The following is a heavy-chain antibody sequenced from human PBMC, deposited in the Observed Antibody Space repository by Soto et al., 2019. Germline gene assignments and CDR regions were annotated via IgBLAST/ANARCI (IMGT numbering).Heavy chain of an antibody. V-gene: IGHV1-3*05. J-gene: IGHJ4*02. CDR3: ARGGPPIDY. CDR2: INAGNGHT. Sequence: QVQLVQSGAEEKKPGASVMVSCKASGYTFSSYAMHWVRQAPGQRLEWMGWINAGNGHTKYSQKFQGRVTITRDTAASTAYMELSSLRSEDTAVHYCARGGPPIDYWGQGTLVTIST. CDR1: GYTFSSYA.